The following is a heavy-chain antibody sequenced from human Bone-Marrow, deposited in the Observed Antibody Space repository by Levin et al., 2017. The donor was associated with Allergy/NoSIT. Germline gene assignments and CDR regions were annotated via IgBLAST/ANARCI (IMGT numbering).Heavy chain of an antibody. D-gene: IGHD6-6*01. CDR1: GYRFIDYG. V-gene: IGHV1-18*04. CDR2: ISGYNGNT. Sequence: GASVKVSCKASGYRFIDYGISWVRQAPGQGLEWMGWISGYNGNTNSAQKFKGRVTMTTDTSTTTAYMELRSLRSDDTAVYYCARDDSSSSLFFDPWGQGTLVTVSS. J-gene: IGHJ5*02. CDR3: ARDDSSSSLFFDP.